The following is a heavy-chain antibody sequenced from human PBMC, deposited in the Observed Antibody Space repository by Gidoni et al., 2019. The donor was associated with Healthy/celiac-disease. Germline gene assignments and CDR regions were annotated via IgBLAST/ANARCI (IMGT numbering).Heavy chain of an antibody. CDR2: INPNSGGT. V-gene: IGHV1-2*04. CDR3: ARSRYDYVWGSYRSDAFDI. J-gene: IGHJ3*02. D-gene: IGHD3-16*02. CDR1: GSTFTGYY. Sequence: QVQLVQSGAEVKKPGASVNVSCKASGSTFTGYYMHWVRQAPGQGLEWMGWINPNSGGTNYAQKFQGWVTMTRDTSISTAYMELSRLRSDDTAVYYCARSRYDYVWGSYRSDAFDIWGQGTMVTVSS.